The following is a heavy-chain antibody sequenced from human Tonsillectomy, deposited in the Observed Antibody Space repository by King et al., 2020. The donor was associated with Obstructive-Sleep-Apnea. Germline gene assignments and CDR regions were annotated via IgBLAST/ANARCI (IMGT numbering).Heavy chain of an antibody. Sequence: QLQESGPGLVKPSETLSLICTVSGDSISRSTYFWAWIRQPPGKGLEWIGTIYYSGSTYYNPSLKSRVTISVDTSKNQFSLKLSSVTAADTAVYYCARGPLEWLSQKTKQYYFDYWGQGALVTVSS. CDR1: GDSISRSTYF. J-gene: IGHJ4*02. CDR2: IYYSGST. CDR3: ARGPLEWLSQKTKQYYFDY. D-gene: IGHD3-3*01. V-gene: IGHV4-39*07.